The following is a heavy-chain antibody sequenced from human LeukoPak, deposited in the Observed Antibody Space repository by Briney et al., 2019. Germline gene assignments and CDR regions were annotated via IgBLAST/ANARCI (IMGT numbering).Heavy chain of an antibody. Sequence: ASVTVSCTASGYTFTSYAMHWVRQAPGQRLEWMGWINAGNGNTKYSQKFQGRVTITRDTSASTAYMELSSLRSEDTAVYYCARDYFGDAFDIWGQGTMVTVFS. V-gene: IGHV1-3*01. CDR1: GYTFTSYA. CDR3: ARDYFGDAFDI. D-gene: IGHD2/OR15-2a*01. J-gene: IGHJ3*02. CDR2: INAGNGNT.